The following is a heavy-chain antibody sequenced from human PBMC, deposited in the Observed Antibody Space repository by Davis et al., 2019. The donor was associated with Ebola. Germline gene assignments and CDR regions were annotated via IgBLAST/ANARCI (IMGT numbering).Heavy chain of an antibody. V-gene: IGHV3-23*01. CDR1: GFIFSNYA. J-gene: IGHJ3*02. CDR2: ISGSGGGT. CDR3: ARDRRSSRGSIDAFDI. D-gene: IGHD2-2*01. Sequence: GESLKISCAASGFIFSNYAMHWVRQAPGKGLEWVSAISGSGGGTYYADSVKGRFTISRDNSKNTVYLQMNSLRPEDTAVYYCARDRRSSRGSIDAFDIWGQGTMVTVSS.